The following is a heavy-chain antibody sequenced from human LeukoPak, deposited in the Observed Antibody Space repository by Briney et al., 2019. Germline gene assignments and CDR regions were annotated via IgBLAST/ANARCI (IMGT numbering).Heavy chain of an antibody. CDR3: ARHQTSIVGARVHYYYYGMDV. J-gene: IGHJ6*02. V-gene: IGHV5-51*01. Sequence: GESLKISCKASGYSFTNYWIGWVRQMPGKGLEWMGIIYPGDSDTRYSPSFQGQVTISADKSISTAYLQWSSLKASDTAMYYCARHQTSIVGARVHYYYYGMDVWGQGTTVTVSS. CDR1: GYSFTNYW. CDR2: IYPGDSDT. D-gene: IGHD1-26*01.